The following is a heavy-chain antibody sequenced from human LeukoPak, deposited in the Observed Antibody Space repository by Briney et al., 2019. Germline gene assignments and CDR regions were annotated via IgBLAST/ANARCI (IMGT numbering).Heavy chain of an antibody. CDR2: FNHSGST. D-gene: IGHD2-15*01. V-gene: IGHV4-34*01. Sequence: PSETLSLTCAVYGGSFSGYYWSWIRQPPGKGLEWIGEFNHSGSTYYNPSLKSRVTISVDTSKNQFSLKLSSVTAADTAVYYCARERGVYCSGGNGCRAFDIWGQGTMVTVSS. CDR1: GGSFSGYY. CDR3: ARERGVYCSGGNGCRAFDI. J-gene: IGHJ3*02.